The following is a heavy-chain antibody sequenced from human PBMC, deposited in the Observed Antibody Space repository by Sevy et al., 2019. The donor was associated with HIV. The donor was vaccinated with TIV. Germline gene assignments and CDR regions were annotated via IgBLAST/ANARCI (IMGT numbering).Heavy chain of an antibody. Sequence: GGSLGLSCAASGFTFSDYAMSWVRQAPGKGLEWVSAISGSGDSTYYADSVKGRFTISRDHSKNTLYLQLNSLRAEDTAVYYCAKDRLTMVVVILTSRGFDSWGQRTLVTVSS. CDR3: AKDRLTMVVVILTSRGFDS. CDR2: ISGSGDST. D-gene: IGHD3-22*01. J-gene: IGHJ4*02. CDR1: GFTFSDYA. V-gene: IGHV3-23*01.